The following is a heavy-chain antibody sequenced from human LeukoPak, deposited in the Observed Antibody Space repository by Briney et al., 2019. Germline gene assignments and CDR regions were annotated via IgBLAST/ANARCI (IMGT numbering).Heavy chain of an antibody. CDR1: GFTFSSYA. Sequence: PGGSLRLSCAVSGFTFSSYAMSWVRQAPGKGLEWVSAISGSGSTYYADSVKGRFTISRDNSKNTLYLQMNSLRAEDTAVYYCAKDLYMVRGVISPFDYGGQGTLVTVSS. CDR3: AKDLYMVRGVISPFDY. V-gene: IGHV3-23*01. CDR2: ISGSGST. J-gene: IGHJ4*02. D-gene: IGHD3-10*01.